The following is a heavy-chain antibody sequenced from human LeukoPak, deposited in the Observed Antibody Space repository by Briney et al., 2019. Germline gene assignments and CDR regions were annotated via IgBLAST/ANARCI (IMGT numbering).Heavy chain of an antibody. CDR2: IYYSGST. D-gene: IGHD4-17*01. V-gene: IGHV4-31*03. J-gene: IGHJ4*02. CDR1: GGSISSGGYY. Sequence: SETLSLTCTVSGGSISSGGYYWSWIRQHPGKGLEWIGYIYYSGSTYYNPSLKSRVTISVDTSKNQFSLKLSSVTAADTAVYYCARGVSDYGDYLSMAFDYWGQGTLVTVSS. CDR3: ARGVSDYGDYLSMAFDY.